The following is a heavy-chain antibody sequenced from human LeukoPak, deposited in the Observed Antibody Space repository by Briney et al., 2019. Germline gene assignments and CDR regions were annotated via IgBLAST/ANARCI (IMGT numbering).Heavy chain of an antibody. CDR3: ARSPARCTSTTCFGFYFDY. CDR2: IYHSGST. Sequence: KPSETLSLTCTVSGYSISSGYYWGWIRQPPGKGLEWIGSIYHSGSTYYNPSLKSRVTISVDTSKNQFSLKLSSVTAADTAVYYCARSPARCTSTTCFGFYFDYWGQGTLVTVSS. D-gene: IGHD2-2*01. CDR1: GYSISSGYY. J-gene: IGHJ4*02. V-gene: IGHV4-38-2*02.